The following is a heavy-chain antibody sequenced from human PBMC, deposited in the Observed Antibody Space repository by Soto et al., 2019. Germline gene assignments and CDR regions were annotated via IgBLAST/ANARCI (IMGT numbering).Heavy chain of an antibody. V-gene: IGHV3-49*03. CDR1: GFTFGDYA. J-gene: IGHJ6*02. Sequence: TGGSLRLSCTASGFTFGDYAMSWFRQAPGKGLEWVGFIRSKAYGGTTEYAASVKGRFTISRDDSKSIAYLQMNSLKTEDTAVYYCTTSSSSSYYYYGMDVRRQGTTVTVAS. CDR3: TTSSSSSYYYYGMDV. D-gene: IGHD6-6*01. CDR2: IRSKAYGGTT.